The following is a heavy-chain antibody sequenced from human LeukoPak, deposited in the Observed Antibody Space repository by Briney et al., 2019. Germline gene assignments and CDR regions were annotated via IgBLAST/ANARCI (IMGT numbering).Heavy chain of an antibody. CDR2: INPNSGGT. V-gene: IGHV1-2*02. CDR3: ARGGHSGWYGPDSVDY. J-gene: IGHJ4*02. CDR1: GYTFTDYY. Sequence: ASVRVSCKSSGYTFTDYYMHWVRQAPGQGLEWMGWINPNSGGTKYAQKFQGRVTMTRDTSISTAYMELNRLRSDDTAAYYCARGGHSGWYGPDSVDYWGQGTLVTVSS. D-gene: IGHD6-19*01.